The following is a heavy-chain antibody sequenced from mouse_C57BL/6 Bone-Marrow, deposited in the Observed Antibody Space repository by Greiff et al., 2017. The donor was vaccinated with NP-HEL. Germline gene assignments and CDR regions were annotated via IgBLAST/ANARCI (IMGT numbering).Heavy chain of an antibody. CDR2: IDPSDSYT. CDR1: GYTFTSYW. CDR3: AREGFAY. J-gene: IGHJ3*01. Sequence: QVQLQQPGAELVMPGASVKLSCKASGYTFTSYWMHWVKQRPGQGLEWIGEIDPSDSYTNYNQKFKGKSTLTVDKSSSPAYMQLSSLKSEDSAVYYCAREGFAYWGHGTLVTVSA. V-gene: IGHV1-69*01.